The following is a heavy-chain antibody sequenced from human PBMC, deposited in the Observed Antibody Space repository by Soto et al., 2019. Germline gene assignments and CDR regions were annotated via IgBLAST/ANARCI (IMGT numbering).Heavy chain of an antibody. J-gene: IGHJ4*02. CDR2: ISKSDYT. V-gene: IGHV3-21*01. CDR3: AREDSIIIPAVSGF. D-gene: IGHD2-2*01. CDR1: GFAFNNYG. Sequence: PGGSLRLSCTVSGFAFNNYGINWVRQAPGQGLEWVSSISKSDYTYYSDSVKGRFTISRDNAKNSVSLQMNTLRVEDTAVYYCAREDSIIIPAVSGFWGQGTLVTVSS.